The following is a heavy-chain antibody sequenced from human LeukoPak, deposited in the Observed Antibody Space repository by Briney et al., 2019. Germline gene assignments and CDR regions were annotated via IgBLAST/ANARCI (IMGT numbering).Heavy chain of an antibody. D-gene: IGHD6-13*01. J-gene: IGHJ4*02. CDR2: IYHSGST. CDR3: ARESTYSSSWFDFDY. V-gene: IGHV4-38-2*02. CDR1: GYSISSGYY. Sequence: SETLSLTCTVSGYSISSGYYWGWIRQPPGKGLEWIGSIYHSGSTYYNPSLKSRVTISVDTSKNQFSLKLSSVTAADTAVYYCARESTYSSSWFDFDYWGQGTLVTVSS.